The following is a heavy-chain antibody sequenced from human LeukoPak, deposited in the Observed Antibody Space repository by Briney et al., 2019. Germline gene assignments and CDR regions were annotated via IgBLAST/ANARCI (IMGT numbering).Heavy chain of an antibody. J-gene: IGHJ4*02. CDR1: GGTFSSYA. Sequence: ASVKVSCKASGGTFSSYAISWVRQAPGQGLEWMGGIIPIFGTANYAQKFQGRVTITADESTSTAYMELSSLRSEDTAVYYCARRGFGYSYGFVSYYFDYWGQGTLVTVSS. V-gene: IGHV1-69*13. D-gene: IGHD5-18*01. CDR2: IIPIFGTA. CDR3: ARRGFGYSYGFVSYYFDY.